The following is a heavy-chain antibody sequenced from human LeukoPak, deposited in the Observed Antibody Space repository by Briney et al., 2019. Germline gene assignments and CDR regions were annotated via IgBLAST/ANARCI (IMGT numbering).Heavy chain of an antibody. D-gene: IGHD1-26*01. CDR2: INANSGDT. V-gene: IGHV1-2*02. J-gene: IGHJ2*01. CDR3: ASGIVGAQRWYCDL. CDR1: GYTFTRYY. Sequence: ASVTVSCKASGYTFTRYYMHWVRQAPGQGLEWRGWINANSGDTNYAQKFQGRVTITRDTYISTAYMDLSRLRSDDTGVYYCASGIVGAQRWYCDLWGRGTLVTVS.